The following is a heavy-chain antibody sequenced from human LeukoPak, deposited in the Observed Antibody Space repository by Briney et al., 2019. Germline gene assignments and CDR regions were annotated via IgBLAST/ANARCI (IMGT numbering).Heavy chain of an antibody. V-gene: IGHV4-31*03. D-gene: IGHD2-2*01. Sequence: SETLSLTCTVSGGSISSGGYYWSWIRQHPGKGPEWIGYIYYSGSTYYNPSLKSRVTISVDTSKNQFSLKLSSVTAADTAVYYCARDRRIGYQLLRTNYYYYGMDVWGKGTTVTVSS. CDR2: IYYSGST. CDR3: ARDRRIGYQLLRTNYYYYGMDV. J-gene: IGHJ6*04. CDR1: GGSISSGGYY.